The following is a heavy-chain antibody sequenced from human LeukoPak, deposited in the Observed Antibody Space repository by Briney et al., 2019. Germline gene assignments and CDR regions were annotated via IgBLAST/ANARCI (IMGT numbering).Heavy chain of an antibody. D-gene: IGHD1-26*01. J-gene: IGHJ4*02. V-gene: IGHV3-23*01. CDR3: AKVREWATARYFDY. Sequence: GGSLRLSCAASGFTFSSYAMSWVRQAPGKGLEWVSAISGSGGSTYYADSVKGRFHISRDDSKNTLYLQMNSLRAEDTAVYYCAKVREWATARYFDYWGQGTLVTVSS. CDR1: GFTFSSYA. CDR2: ISGSGGST.